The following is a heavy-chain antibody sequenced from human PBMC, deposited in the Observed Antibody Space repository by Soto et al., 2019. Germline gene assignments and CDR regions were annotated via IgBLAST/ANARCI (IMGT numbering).Heavy chain of an antibody. CDR3: ARDLRGYGSGSYYMDYYYGMDV. D-gene: IGHD3-10*01. Sequence: GESLKISCKGSGYSFTSYWISWVRQMPGKGLEWMGRIDPIDSYANYSPSFQGHVTISADKSISTTYLQWSSLRAEDTAVYYCARDLRGYGSGSYYMDYYYGMDVWGQGTTVTVSS. CDR1: GYSFTSYW. CDR2: IDPIDSYA. J-gene: IGHJ6*02. V-gene: IGHV5-10-1*01.